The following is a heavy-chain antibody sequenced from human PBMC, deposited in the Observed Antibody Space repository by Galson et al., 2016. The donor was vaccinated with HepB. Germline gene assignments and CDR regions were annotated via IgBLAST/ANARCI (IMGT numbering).Heavy chain of an antibody. J-gene: IGHJ4*02. CDR1: GYIFTDYY. V-gene: IGHV1-2*05. D-gene: IGHD6-19*01. CDR2: INPNSGST. CDR3: AREGIEVMGALDF. Sequence: SVKVSCKASGYIFTDYYINWVRQAPGQGLEWTGRINPNSGSTKLAQRFHDRVTLTRDTSSSTAYMELSGLTSDDTVMYYCAREGIEVMGALDFWAQGTLVTVSS.